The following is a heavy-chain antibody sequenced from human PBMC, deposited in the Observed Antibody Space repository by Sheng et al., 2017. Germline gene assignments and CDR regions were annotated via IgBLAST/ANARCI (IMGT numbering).Heavy chain of an antibody. CDR3: AKVIGSSSWYGDDAFDI. Sequence: EVQLLESGGGLVQPGGSLRLSCAASGFTFSSYAMSWVRQAPGKGLEWVSAISGSGGSTYYADSVKGRFTISRDNSKNTLYLQMNSLRAEDTAVYYCAKVIGSSSWYGDDAFDIWGQGTMVTVSS. CDR1: GFTFSSYA. J-gene: IGHJ3*02. CDR2: ISGSGGST. V-gene: IGHV3-23*01. D-gene: IGHD6-13*01.